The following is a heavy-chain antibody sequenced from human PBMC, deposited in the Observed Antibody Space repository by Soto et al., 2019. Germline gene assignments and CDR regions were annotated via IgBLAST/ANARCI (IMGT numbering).Heavy chain of an antibody. V-gene: IGHV1-69*06. D-gene: IGHD3-3*01. Sequence: SVKVSCTASGDTFSSYAISWVRQAPGQGLEWMGGIIPIFGTANYNPSLKSRVTISVDTSKNQFSLKLSSVTAADTAVYYCARAGYYDFWSGSTNWFDPWGQGTLVTVSS. CDR1: GDTFSSYA. CDR2: IIPIFGTA. CDR3: ARAGYYDFWSGSTNWFDP. J-gene: IGHJ5*02.